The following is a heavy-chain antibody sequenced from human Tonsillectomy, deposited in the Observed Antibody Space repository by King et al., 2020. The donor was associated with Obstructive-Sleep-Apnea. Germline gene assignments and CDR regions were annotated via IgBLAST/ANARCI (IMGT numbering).Heavy chain of an antibody. CDR2: IYYSGST. CDR1: GGSISSYY. Sequence: VQLQESGPGLVKPSETLSLTCTVSGGSISSYYWSWIRQPPGKGLEWIGYIYYSGSTNYNPSLKSRVTISVDTSKNQFSLKLSSVTAADTAVYYCARSGTQALTIFGVVTLAYWGQGTLVTVSS. D-gene: IGHD3-3*01. V-gene: IGHV4-59*01. J-gene: IGHJ4*02. CDR3: ARSGTQALTIFGVVTLAY.